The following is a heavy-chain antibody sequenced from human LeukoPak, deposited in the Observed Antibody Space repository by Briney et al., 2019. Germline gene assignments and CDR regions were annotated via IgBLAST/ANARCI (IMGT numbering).Heavy chain of an antibody. Sequence: SETLSLTCTVSGGSISSYYWSWIRQPPGKGLEWIGYFYYSGSTNYNPSLKSRVTISGDTSKNQFSLKLSSVTAADTAVYYCARTIAADIQLDFWGQGTLVTVSS. CDR2: FYYSGST. CDR1: GGSISSYY. D-gene: IGHD6-13*01. J-gene: IGHJ4*02. CDR3: ARTIAADIQLDF. V-gene: IGHV4-59*08.